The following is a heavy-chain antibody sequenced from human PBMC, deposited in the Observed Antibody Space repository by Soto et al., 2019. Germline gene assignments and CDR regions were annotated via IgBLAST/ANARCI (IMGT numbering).Heavy chain of an antibody. D-gene: IGHD6-13*01. CDR1: GFTFSSYS. CDR3: WSSWYSVDY. Sequence: EVQLVESGGGLVKPVGSLRLSCAASGFTFSSYSMNWVRQAPGKGLERVSSISSSSSYIYYADSVKGRFTISRDNAKNSLYLQMNSLRAEDTAVYYCWSSWYSVDYWGQGTLVTVSS. J-gene: IGHJ4*02. V-gene: IGHV3-21*01. CDR2: ISSSSSYI.